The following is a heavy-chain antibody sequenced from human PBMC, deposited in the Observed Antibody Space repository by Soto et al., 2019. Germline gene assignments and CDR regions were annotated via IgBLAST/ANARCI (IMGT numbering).Heavy chain of an antibody. CDR3: ARGTAGWFGELLSYYYYYMDV. V-gene: IGHV4-34*01. Sequence: QVQLQQWGAGLLKPSETLSLTCAVYGGSFSGYYWSWIRQPPGKGLEWIGEINHSGSTNYNPSLKSRVTLSVDTSKNQFSLKLSSVTAADTAVYYCARGTAGWFGELLSYYYYYMDVWGKGTTVTVSS. CDR1: GGSFSGYY. J-gene: IGHJ6*03. CDR2: INHSGST. D-gene: IGHD3-10*01.